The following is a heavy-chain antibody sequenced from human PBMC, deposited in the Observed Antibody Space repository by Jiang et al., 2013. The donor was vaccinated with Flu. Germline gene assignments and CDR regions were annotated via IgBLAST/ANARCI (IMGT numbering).Heavy chain of an antibody. J-gene: IGHJ4*02. CDR3: ASMIVVVQXLIDY. Sequence: GPGLVKPSETLSLTCTVSGGSISSSSYYWGWIRQPPGKGLEWIGSIYYSGSTYYNPSLKSRVTISVDTSKNQFSLKLSSVTAADTAVYYCASMIVVVQXLIDYVGPGNP. D-gene: IGHD3-22*01. CDR2: IYYSGST. CDR1: GGSISSSSYY. V-gene: IGHV4-39*01.